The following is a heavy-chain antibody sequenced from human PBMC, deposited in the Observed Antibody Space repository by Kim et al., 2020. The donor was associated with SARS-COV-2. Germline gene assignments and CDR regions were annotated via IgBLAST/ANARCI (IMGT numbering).Heavy chain of an antibody. Sequence: SVKVSCKASGGTFSSYTISWVRQAPGQGLEWMGRIIPILGIANYAQKFQGRVTITADKSTSTAYMELSSLRSEDTAVYYCARGYQMGVRGVIPSGMDVWGQGTTVTVSS. V-gene: IGHV1-69*02. CDR2: IIPILGIA. CDR1: GGTFSSYT. D-gene: IGHD3-10*01. CDR3: ARGYQMGVRGVIPSGMDV. J-gene: IGHJ6*02.